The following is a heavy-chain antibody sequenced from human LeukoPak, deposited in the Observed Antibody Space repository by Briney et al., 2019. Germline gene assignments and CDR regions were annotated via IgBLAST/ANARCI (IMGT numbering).Heavy chain of an antibody. CDR3: ARHGPPRAGWGRKYYYMDV. D-gene: IGHD3-16*01. CDR2: INHSGST. V-gene: IGHV4-34*01. J-gene: IGHJ6*03. Sequence: SETLSLTCAVYGGSFIGFHWNWIRQPPGKGLEWIGDINHSGSTNYNPSLTSRVTISVDPSKNQFSLKLSSVTAADTAVYYCARHGPPRAGWGRKYYYMDVWDKGTTVTISS. CDR1: GGSFIGFH.